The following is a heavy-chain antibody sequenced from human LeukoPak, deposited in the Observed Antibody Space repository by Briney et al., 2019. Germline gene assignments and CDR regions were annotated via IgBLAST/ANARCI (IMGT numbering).Heavy chain of an antibody. Sequence: SETLSLTCTVSGGSISSSSYSWGWIRQPPGKGLEWIGSIYYSGSTYYNPSLKSRVTISVDTSKNQFSLKLSSVTAADTAVYYCARSDSSGYDYWGQGTLVTVSS. D-gene: IGHD3-22*01. V-gene: IGHV4-39*01. J-gene: IGHJ4*02. CDR3: ARSDSSGYDY. CDR1: GGSISSSSYS. CDR2: IYYSGST.